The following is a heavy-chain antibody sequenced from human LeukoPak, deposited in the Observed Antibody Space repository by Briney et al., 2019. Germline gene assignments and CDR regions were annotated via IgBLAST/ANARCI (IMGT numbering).Heavy chain of an antibody. CDR1: GFTFSSYW. CDR3: ARDRRIVGVPTFDY. D-gene: IGHD1-26*01. CDR2: IKQDGSEK. J-gene: IGHJ4*02. V-gene: IGHV3-7*01. Sequence: GSLRLSCAASGFTFSSYWMSWVRQAPGKGLEWVANIKQDGSEKYYVDSVKGRFTISRDNAKNSLYLQMNSLRAEDTAVYYCARDRRIVGVPTFDYWGQGTLVTVSS.